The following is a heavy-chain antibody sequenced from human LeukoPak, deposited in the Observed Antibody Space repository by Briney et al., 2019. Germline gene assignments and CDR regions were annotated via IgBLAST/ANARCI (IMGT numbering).Heavy chain of an antibody. V-gene: IGHV3-33*06. CDR2: IWYGGSNK. CDR3: AKGGFDY. J-gene: IGHJ4*02. Sequence: SCKASGYTFNTYGISWVRQAPGKGLEWVAVIWYGGSNKYYADSVKGRFTISRDNSKNTLYLQMNSLRAEDTAVYYCAKGGFDYWGQGTLVTVSS. D-gene: IGHD3-16*01. CDR1: GYTFNTYG.